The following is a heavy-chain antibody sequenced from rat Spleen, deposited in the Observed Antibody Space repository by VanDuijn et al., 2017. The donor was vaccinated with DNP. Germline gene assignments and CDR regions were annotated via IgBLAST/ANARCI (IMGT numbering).Heavy chain of an antibody. CDR3: TRGDWFAY. V-gene: IGHV2S12*01. Sequence: QVQLKESGPGLVQPSQTLFLTCTVSGFSLTSYGVTWVRQPPGKGLEWIAAISGGGSTYYNSALKSRLSISRDTSKSQVFLKMNSLQTEDTAIYFCTRGDWFAYWGQGTLVTVSS. J-gene: IGHJ3*01. CDR1: GFSLTSYG. CDR2: ISGGGST.